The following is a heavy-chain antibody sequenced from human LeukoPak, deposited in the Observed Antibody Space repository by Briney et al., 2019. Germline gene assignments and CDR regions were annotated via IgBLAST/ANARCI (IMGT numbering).Heavy chain of an antibody. D-gene: IGHD6-13*01. CDR2: IYYSGST. V-gene: IGHV4-59*01. CDR1: GDSISSYY. J-gene: IGHJ5*02. Sequence: SETLSLTCTVSGDSISSYYWSWIRQPPGKRLEWNGYIYYSGSTNYNPSLKSRVSISVDTSKNQFSLKLSSVTAADTAVYYCARGIGMYSSTWYWFDPWGQGILVTVSS. CDR3: ARGIGMYSSTWYWFDP.